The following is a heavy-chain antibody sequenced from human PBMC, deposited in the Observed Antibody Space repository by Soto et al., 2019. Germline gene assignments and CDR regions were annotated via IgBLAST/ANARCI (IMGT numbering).Heavy chain of an antibody. D-gene: IGHD3-10*01. V-gene: IGHV1-3*01. CDR2: INAGNGNT. J-gene: IGHJ4*02. CDR1: GYTFTSYD. CDR3: ARDYYGSGSYYNLQLNY. Sequence: ASVKVSCKASGYTFTSYDINWVRQTAGQRLEWMGWINAGNGNTKYSQKFQGRVTITRDTSASTAYMELSSLRSEDTAVYYCARDYYGSGSYYNLQLNYWGQGTLVTVLL.